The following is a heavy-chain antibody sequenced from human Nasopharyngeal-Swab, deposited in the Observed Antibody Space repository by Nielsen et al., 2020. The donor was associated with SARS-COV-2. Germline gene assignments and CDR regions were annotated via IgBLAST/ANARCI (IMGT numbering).Heavy chain of an antibody. CDR1: GGTFSSYA. J-gene: IGHJ6*03. Sequence: SVKVSCKASGGTFSSYAISWVRQDPGQGLEWMGGVIPIFGTANYAQKFQGRVTITADESTSTAYMELSSLRSEDTAVYYCARGFIHLRHPYYYYYMDVWGKGTTVTVSS. CDR2: VIPIFGTA. CDR3: ARGFIHLRHPYYYYYMDV. V-gene: IGHV1-69*13.